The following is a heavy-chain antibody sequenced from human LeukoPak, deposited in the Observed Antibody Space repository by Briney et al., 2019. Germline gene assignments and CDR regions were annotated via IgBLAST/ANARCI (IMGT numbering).Heavy chain of an antibody. V-gene: IGHV3-21*01. J-gene: IGHJ4*02. CDR3: ARDSYSYSSSWYSVY. CDR1: GFTFSSYS. Sequence: GGSLRLSCAASGFTFSSYSMNWVRQAPGKGLEWVSSISSSSSYIYYADSVKGRFTISRDNAKNSLYLQMNSLRAEDTAVYYCARDSYSYSSSWYSVYWGQGTLVTVSS. CDR2: ISSSSSYI. D-gene: IGHD6-13*01.